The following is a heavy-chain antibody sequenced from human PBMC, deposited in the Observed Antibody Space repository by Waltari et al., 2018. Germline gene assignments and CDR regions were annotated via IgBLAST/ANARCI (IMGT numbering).Heavy chain of an antibody. J-gene: IGHJ4*02. V-gene: IGHV3-74*01. CDR1: GFTFSSYW. D-gene: IGHD2-2*01. CDR2: IHSDGGST. Sequence: EVQLVESVGGLVQPGGSLRLSCAASGFTFSSYWIHWVRQVPGKGLVWVSRIHSDGGSTSYADSVKGRFIISRDNAKNTLYLQMNSLRAEDTAVYYCARGASTRGDYWGQGTLVTVSS. CDR3: ARGASTRGDY.